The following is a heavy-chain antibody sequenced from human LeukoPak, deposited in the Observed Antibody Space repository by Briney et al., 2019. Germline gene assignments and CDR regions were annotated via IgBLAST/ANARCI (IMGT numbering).Heavy chain of an antibody. CDR2: IRYDGSNK. V-gene: IGHV3-30*02. CDR3: ARSYYYGSGSYKYFQH. D-gene: IGHD3-10*01. Sequence: GGSLRLSCAASGFTFSSYGMHWVRQAPGKGLEWVAFIRYDGSNKYYADSVKGRFTISRDNSKNTLYLQMNSLRAEDTAVYYCARSYYYGSGSYKYFQHWGQGTLVTVSS. J-gene: IGHJ1*01. CDR1: GFTFSSYG.